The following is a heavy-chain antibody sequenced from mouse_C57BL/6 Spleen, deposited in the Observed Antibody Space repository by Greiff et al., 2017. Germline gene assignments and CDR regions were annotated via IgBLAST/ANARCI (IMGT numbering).Heavy chain of an antibody. J-gene: IGHJ1*03. CDR1: GFTFSDYG. CDR2: ISSGSSTI. Sequence: DVHLVESGGGLVKPGGSLKLSCAASGFTFSDYGMHWVRQDPEKGLEWVAYISSGSSTIYYAATVKGRFTISRENAKNTLFLQMTSLRSEDTAMYYCARHLSGWYCDVWGTGTTVTVSS. D-gene: IGHD6-2*01. V-gene: IGHV5-17*01. CDR3: ARHLSGWYCDV.